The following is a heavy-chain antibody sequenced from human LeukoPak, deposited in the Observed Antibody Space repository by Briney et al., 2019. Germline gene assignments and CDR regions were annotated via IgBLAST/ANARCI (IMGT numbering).Heavy chain of an antibody. J-gene: IGHJ4*02. V-gene: IGHV4-34*01. CDR3: AKDREVVTALYYFDY. CDR2: INHSGST. D-gene: IGHD2-21*02. CDR1: GGSFSGYY. Sequence: PSETLSLTCAVYGGSFSGYYWSWIRQPPGKGLEWIGEINHSGSTNYNPSLKSRVTISVDTSKNQFSLKLSSVTAADTAVYYCAKDREVVTALYYFDYWGQGTLVTVSS.